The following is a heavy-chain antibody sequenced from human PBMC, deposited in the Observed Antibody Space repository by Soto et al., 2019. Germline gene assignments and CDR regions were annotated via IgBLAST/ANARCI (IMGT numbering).Heavy chain of an antibody. V-gene: IGHV4-61*01. D-gene: IGHD1-26*01. CDR1: GGSFSSGSYY. J-gene: IGHJ6*02. CDR2: IYYSGST. CDR3: AREGWWELQRGYYYYGMDV. Sequence: VQLQESGPGLVKPSETLSLTCTVSGGSFSSGSYYWSWILQPPGKGLEWIGFIYYSGSTNYNPSLKSRVTISVYTSKNPCSLKLSSVTEADTAVYCGAREGWWELQRGYYYYGMDVWGQGTTVTVTS.